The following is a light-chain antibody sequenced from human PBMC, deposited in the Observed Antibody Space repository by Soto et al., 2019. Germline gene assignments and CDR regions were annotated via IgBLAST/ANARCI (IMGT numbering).Light chain of an antibody. CDR1: QSVSSY. J-gene: IGKJ1*01. Sequence: EIVLTQSPATLSLSPGERATLSCRASQSVSSYLAWYQQKPGQAPRLLIYDASNRATGIQARFSGSGSGTDFTLTISCLEPEDFAVYYCQQRSNWPPWTFGQGTKVEIK. V-gene: IGKV3-11*01. CDR3: QQRSNWPPWT. CDR2: DAS.